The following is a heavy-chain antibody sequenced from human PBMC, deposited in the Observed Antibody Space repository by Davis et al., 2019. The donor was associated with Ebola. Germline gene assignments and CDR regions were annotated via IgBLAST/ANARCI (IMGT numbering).Heavy chain of an antibody. CDR1: GGSISGHY. CDR2: IYYSGST. CDR3: ARDRYSTVTTFYGMDV. J-gene: IGHJ6*01. Sequence: SETLSLTCAVYGGSISGHYWSWIRQPPGKGLEWIGYIYYSGSTNYNPSLKSRVTISLGTSKNQFSLKLSSVTAADTAIYYCARDRYSTVTTFYGMDVWGQGTTVTVSS. D-gene: IGHD4-17*01. V-gene: IGHV4-59*11.